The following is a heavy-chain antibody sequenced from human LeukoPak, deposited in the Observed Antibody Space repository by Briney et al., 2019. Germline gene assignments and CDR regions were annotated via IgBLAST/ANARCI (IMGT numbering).Heavy chain of an antibody. D-gene: IGHD4-23*01. V-gene: IGHV4-59*08. CDR3: ARSPNGGNSDY. CDR2: IYYSGST. CDR1: GGSISSYY. Sequence: SETLSLTCTVSGGSISSYYWSWIRQPPGKGLEWVGYIYYSGSTNYNPSLKSRVTISVDTSKNQFSLKLSSVTAADTAVYYCARSPNGGNSDYWGQGTLVTVSS. J-gene: IGHJ4*02.